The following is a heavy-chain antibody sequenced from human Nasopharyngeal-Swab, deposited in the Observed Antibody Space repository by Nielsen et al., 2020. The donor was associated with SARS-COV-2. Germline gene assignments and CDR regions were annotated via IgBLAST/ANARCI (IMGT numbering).Heavy chain of an antibody. Sequence: ASVKVSCKVSGYTLTELSMHWVRQAPGKGLEWMGGFDPEDGETIYAQKFQGRVTMTEDTSTDTAYMELSRLRSDDTAVYYCASQPGHSSGWYDYWGQGTLVTVSS. CDR3: ASQPGHSSGWYDY. CDR2: FDPEDGET. D-gene: IGHD6-19*01. CDR1: GYTLTELS. J-gene: IGHJ4*02. V-gene: IGHV1-24*01.